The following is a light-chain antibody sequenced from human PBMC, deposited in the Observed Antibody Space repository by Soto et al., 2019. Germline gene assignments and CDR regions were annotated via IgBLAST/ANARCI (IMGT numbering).Light chain of an antibody. CDR1: SSDVGGYNY. CDR2: DVS. CDR3: SSYTSSSSWV. J-gene: IGLJ1*01. Sequence: QSALTQPASVSGSPGQSITISCTGTSSDVGGYNYVSWYQQHPGKAPKLMIYDVSNRPSGVSNRSSGSKSGNTASLTISGLQAEDEADYYCSSYTSSSSWVFGTGTKLTVL. V-gene: IGLV2-14*01.